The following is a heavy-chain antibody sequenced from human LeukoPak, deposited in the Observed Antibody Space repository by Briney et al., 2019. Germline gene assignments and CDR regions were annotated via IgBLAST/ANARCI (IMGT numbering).Heavy chain of an antibody. Sequence: ASVKVSCKASGYTFTGYYMHWVRQAPGQGLEWMGWINPNSGGTNYAQKFQGRVTMTRDTSISTAYMELSRLRSDDTAVYYCAREDYISSCTDYWGQGTLVTVSS. D-gene: IGHD6-13*01. V-gene: IGHV1-2*02. CDR3: AREDYISSCTDY. CDR1: GYTFTGYY. CDR2: INPNSGGT. J-gene: IGHJ4*02.